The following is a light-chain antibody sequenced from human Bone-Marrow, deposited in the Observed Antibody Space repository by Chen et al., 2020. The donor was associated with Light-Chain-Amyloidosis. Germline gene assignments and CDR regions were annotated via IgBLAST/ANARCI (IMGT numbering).Light chain of an antibody. CDR2: QDS. CDR3: QSEDISNVV. J-gene: IGLJ2*01. V-gene: IGLV3-25*03. CDR1: ALAKQY. Sequence: SFELTQPPSVSLSSVQASRITCSGDALAKQYAYWFQQRPGQAPILLIYQDSEGPPGIPERFSGSSSGTTVTLTITGVQAEDEADYFCQSEDISNVVFGGGTKLTVL.